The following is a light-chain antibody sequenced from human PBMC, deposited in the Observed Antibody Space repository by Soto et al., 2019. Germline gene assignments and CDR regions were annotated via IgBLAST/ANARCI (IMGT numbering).Light chain of an antibody. CDR3: SSYTTSSPDV. V-gene: IGLV2-18*02. CDR2: EVS. CDR1: SSDVGGYNR. J-gene: IGLJ1*01. Sequence: QSALTQPPSVSGSPGQSVTISCTGTSSDVGGYNRVSWYRQPPGTAPKLMIYEVSSRPSGVPDRFSGSKSGNTASLTISGLQAEDEADYYCSSYTTSSPDVFGTGTKVTVL.